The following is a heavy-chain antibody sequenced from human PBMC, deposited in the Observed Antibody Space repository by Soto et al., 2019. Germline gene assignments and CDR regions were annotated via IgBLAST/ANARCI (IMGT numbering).Heavy chain of an antibody. Sequence: GGSLRLSCAASGFTFSSYGMHWVRQAPGKGLEWVAVISYDGSNKYYADSVKGRFTISRDNSKNTLYLQMNSLRAEDTAVYYCAKAPKEDYELDYWGQGTLVTVSS. CDR1: GFTFSSYG. CDR2: ISYDGSNK. V-gene: IGHV3-30*18. J-gene: IGHJ4*02. D-gene: IGHD4-17*01. CDR3: AKAPKEDYELDY.